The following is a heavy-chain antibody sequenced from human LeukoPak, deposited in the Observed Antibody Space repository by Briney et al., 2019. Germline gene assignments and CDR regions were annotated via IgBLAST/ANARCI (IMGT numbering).Heavy chain of an antibody. CDR3: ARILGLTLDY. Sequence: GGSLGLSCSASGFTFSSYAMHWVRQAPGKGLEYVSSISSDGGSTYYADPVKGRFTISRDNAKNSLYLQMNSLRDEDTAVYYCARILGLTLDYWGQGALVTVSS. D-gene: IGHD1-14*01. CDR2: ISSDGGST. CDR1: GFTFSSYA. V-gene: IGHV3-64*04. J-gene: IGHJ4*02.